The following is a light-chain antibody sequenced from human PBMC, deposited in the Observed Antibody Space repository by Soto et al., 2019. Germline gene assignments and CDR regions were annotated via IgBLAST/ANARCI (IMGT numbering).Light chain of an antibody. CDR3: CSLAGSSTGV. J-gene: IGLJ3*02. V-gene: IGLV2-23*01. Sequence: QSALTQPASVSGSPGQSITISCTGISSDVGSSNLVSWFQQHPGKAPKLMIYEGIKRPSGVSTRFSGSKSGDTASLTISGLQAEDEADYSCCSLAGSSTGVFGGGTKLTVL. CDR2: EGI. CDR1: SSDVGSSNL.